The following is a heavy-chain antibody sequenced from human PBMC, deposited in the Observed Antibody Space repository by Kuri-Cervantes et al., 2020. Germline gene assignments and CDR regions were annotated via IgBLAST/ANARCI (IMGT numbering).Heavy chain of an antibody. CDR3: ARAVEGAMDV. CDR2: ISSSSSTI. J-gene: IGHJ6*03. D-gene: IGHD4-23*01. CDR1: GFDFRAWG. V-gene: IGHV3-48*01. Sequence: GGSLRLSCAATGFDFRAWGMTWVRQAPGKGLEWVSYISSSSSTIYYADSVKGRFTISRDNAKNSLYLQMNSLRAEDTAVYYCARAVEGAMDVWGKGTTVTVSS.